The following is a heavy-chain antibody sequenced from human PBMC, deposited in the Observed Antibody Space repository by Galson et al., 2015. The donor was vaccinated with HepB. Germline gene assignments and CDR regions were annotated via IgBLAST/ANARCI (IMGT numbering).Heavy chain of an antibody. CDR1: GFTFSSYA. J-gene: IGHJ4*02. CDR2: ISGSGGST. Sequence: SLRLSCAASGFTFSSYAMSWVRQAPGKGLEWVSAISGSGGSTYYADSVKGRFTISRDNSKNTLYLQMNSLRAEDTAVYYCAKDGTWVLEWLLSDVNVLGYFDYWGQGTLVTVSS. CDR3: AKDGTWVLEWLLSDVNVLGYFDY. V-gene: IGHV3-23*01. D-gene: IGHD3-3*01.